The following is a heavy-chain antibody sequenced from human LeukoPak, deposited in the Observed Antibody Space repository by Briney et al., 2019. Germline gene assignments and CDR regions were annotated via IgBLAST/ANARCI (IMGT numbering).Heavy chain of an antibody. CDR2: IGAYNGNT. Sequence: ASVKVSCKASGYTFTSYGISWVRQAPGQGLEWMGWIGAYNGNTNYAQKLQGRVTMTTDTSTSTAYMELRSLRSDDTAVYYCARDFNDIYYYYYGMDVWGQGTTVTVSS. CDR1: GYTFTSYG. D-gene: IGHD3-9*01. J-gene: IGHJ6*02. V-gene: IGHV1-18*01. CDR3: ARDFNDIYYYYYGMDV.